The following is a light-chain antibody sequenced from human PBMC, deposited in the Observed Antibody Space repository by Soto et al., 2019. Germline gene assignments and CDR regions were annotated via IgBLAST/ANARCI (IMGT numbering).Light chain of an antibody. CDR1: QSVSSSY. CDR3: QQFVSSPPMFT. Sequence: ENGLTQSPGTLSLSPGERATLSCRASQSVSSSYLAWYQQKPGQAPSLLIYGASSRATGIHDRFSGSGSGTDFTLTISRLEAEDFAVYYCQQFVSSPPMFTFGQGTKLEIK. CDR2: GAS. V-gene: IGKV3-20*01. J-gene: IGKJ2*01.